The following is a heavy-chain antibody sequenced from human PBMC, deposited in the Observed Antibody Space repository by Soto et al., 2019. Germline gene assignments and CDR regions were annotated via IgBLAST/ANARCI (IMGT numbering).Heavy chain of an antibody. D-gene: IGHD5-18*01. CDR3: ARNGIQLWGFDY. J-gene: IGHJ4*02. CDR1: GCSLRSGGYS. Sequence: SETLFLTCAFSGCSLRSGGYSLSWIRQPPGKGLEWIGYIYHSGSTYYNPSLKSRVTISVDRSKNQFSLKLSSVTAADTAVYYCARNGIQLWGFDYWGQGTLVTVSS. V-gene: IGHV4-30-2*01. CDR2: IYHSGST.